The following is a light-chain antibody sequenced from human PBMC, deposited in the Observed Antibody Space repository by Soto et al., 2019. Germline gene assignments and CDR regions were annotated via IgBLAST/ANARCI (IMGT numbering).Light chain of an antibody. J-gene: IGLJ1*01. CDR3: SSYTSSSNLGYV. V-gene: IGLV2-14*01. Sequence: QSVLTQPASVSGSPGQSITISCTGTSSDVGGYNYVSWYQQHPGKAPKLMIYEVSNRPSGVSNRFSGSKYGNTASLTISGLQAEDEADYYCSSYTSSSNLGYVFGTGTKVTVX. CDR2: EVS. CDR1: SSDVGGYNY.